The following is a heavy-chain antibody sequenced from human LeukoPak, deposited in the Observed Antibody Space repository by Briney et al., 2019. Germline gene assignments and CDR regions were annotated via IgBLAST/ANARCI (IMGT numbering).Heavy chain of an antibody. CDR2: IYSGGST. CDR3: ARTSREYFDY. D-gene: IGHD5-24*01. Sequence: PGGSLRLSCAASGFTVSSNYMSWVRQAPGKGLGWLSGIYSGGSTYYADFVKGRFTISRDNSKNTLYLQMNSLRAEDTAVYYCARTSREYFDYWGQGILVTVSS. V-gene: IGHV3-53*01. J-gene: IGHJ4*02. CDR1: GFTVSSNY.